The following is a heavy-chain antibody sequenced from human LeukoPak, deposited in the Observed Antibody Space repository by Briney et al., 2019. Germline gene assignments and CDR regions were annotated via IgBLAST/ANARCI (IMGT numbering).Heavy chain of an antibody. CDR3: ARCFRDIVVVVAYFDY. Sequence: GSLRLSCAASGFTFSNYAMSWVRQAPGKGLEWIGEINHSGSTNYNPSLKSRVTISVDTSKNQFSLKLSSVTAADTAVYYCARCFRDIVVVVAYFDYWGQGTLVTVSS. CDR1: GFTFSNYA. CDR2: INHSGST. D-gene: IGHD2-15*01. J-gene: IGHJ4*02. V-gene: IGHV4-34*01.